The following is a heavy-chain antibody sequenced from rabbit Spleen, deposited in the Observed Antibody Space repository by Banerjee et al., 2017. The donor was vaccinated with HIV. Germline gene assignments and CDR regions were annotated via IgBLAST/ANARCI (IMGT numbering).Heavy chain of an antibody. V-gene: IGHV1S40*01. Sequence: QSLEESGGDLVKPGASLTLTCTASGFSFSTNYYMCWVRQAPGKGLEWIACIYTANDSTYYASWAKGRFTISKTSSTTVTLQMTSLTAADTATYFCVRDRANIGGDYGPYYFDLWGPGTLVTVS. CDR3: VRDRANIGGDYGPYYFDL. CDR1: GFSFSTNYY. D-gene: IGHD2-1*01. CDR2: IYTANDST. J-gene: IGHJ4*01.